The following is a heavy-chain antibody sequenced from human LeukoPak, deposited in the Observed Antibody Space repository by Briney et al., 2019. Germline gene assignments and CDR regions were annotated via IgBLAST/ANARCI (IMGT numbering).Heavy chain of an antibody. CDR1: GFTFSSHS. D-gene: IGHD3-10*01. Sequence: GGSLRLSCGASGFTFSSHSMNWVRQAPGKGLEWVANIQQDGSEQYYVDSVKGRFTISRDNAKNSLYLQMNSLRAGDTAVYYCVTGPFDYWGQGTLVTVSS. V-gene: IGHV3-7*01. J-gene: IGHJ4*02. CDR3: VTGPFDY. CDR2: IQQDGSEQ.